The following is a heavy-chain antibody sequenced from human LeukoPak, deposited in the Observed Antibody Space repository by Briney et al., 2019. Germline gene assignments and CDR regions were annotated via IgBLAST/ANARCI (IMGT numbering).Heavy chain of an antibody. CDR3: ARLFHPALSGNYPFDY. D-gene: IGHD1-26*01. CDR2: IYYSGST. CDR1: GGSISSYY. J-gene: IGHJ4*02. Sequence: SETLSLTYTVSGGSISSYYWSWIRQPPGKGLEWIAYIYYSGSTSYNPSLKSRVTISVDTSKNQFSLKLNSVTAADTAMYYCARLFHPALSGNYPFDYWGQGTLVTVSS. V-gene: IGHV4-59*01.